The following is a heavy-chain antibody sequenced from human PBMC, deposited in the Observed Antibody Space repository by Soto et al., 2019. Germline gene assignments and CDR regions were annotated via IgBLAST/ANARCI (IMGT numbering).Heavy chain of an antibody. CDR3: ARDPLLSNIVVVPAALSHYYYGMDV. V-gene: IGHV4-34*01. CDR1: GGSFSGYY. J-gene: IGHJ6*02. CDR2: INHSGST. Sequence: QVQLQQWGAGLLKPSETLSLTCAVYGGSFSGYYWSWIRQPPGKGLEWIGEINHSGSTNYNPSLKSRVTISVDTSKNQFSLKLSSVTAADTAVYYCARDPLLSNIVVVPAALSHYYYGMDVWGQGTTVTVSS. D-gene: IGHD2-2*01.